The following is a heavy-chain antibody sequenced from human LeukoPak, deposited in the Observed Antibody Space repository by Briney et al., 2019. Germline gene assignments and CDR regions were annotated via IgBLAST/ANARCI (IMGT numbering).Heavy chain of an antibody. V-gene: IGHV1-18*01. CDR3: ARDRLTYYDILTGYPHDAFDI. CDR1: GGTFSSYA. J-gene: IGHJ3*02. D-gene: IGHD3-9*01. CDR2: ISAYNGNT. Sequence: ASVKVSCKASGGTFSSYAISWVRQAPGQGLEWMGWISAYNGNTNYAQKLQGRVTMTTDTSTSTAYMELRSLRSDDTAVYYCARDRLTYYDILTGYPHDAFDIWGQGTMVTVSS.